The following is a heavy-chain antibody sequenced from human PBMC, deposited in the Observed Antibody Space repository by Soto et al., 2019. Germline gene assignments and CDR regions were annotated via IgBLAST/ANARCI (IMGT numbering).Heavy chain of an antibody. CDR1: GFTFSSYG. CDR2: IWFDGSNK. V-gene: IGHV3-33*01. CDR3: ARVAYSSGWSEWFDP. J-gene: IGHJ5*02. Sequence: GGSLRLSCAESGFTFSSYGMHWVRQAPGKGLEWVAVIWFDGSNKYYADSVKGRLTISRDNSKNTLYLQMNSLRAEDTAVYYCARVAYSSGWSEWFDPWGQGTLVTVSS. D-gene: IGHD6-19*01.